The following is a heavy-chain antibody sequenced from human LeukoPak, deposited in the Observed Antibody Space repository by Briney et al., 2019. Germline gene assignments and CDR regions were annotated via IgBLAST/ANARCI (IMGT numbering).Heavy chain of an antibody. J-gene: IGHJ4*02. CDR2: INPYSGAT. V-gene: IGHV1-2*02. CDR1: GYTFTGYY. D-gene: IGHD2-21*01. CDR3: ARAHIGNDLFIDY. Sequence: ASVKVSCKASGYTFTGYYMHWVRQAPGQGLEWMGWINPYSGATNYAQKFQVRVTMTRDTSISTAYMDLSGLKSDDTAVYYCARAHIGNDLFIDYWGQGTLVTVSS.